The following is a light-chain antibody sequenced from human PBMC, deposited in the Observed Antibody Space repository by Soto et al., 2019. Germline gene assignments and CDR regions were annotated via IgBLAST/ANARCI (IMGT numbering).Light chain of an antibody. V-gene: IGKV1-39*01. CDR1: QSISSY. CDR2: AAS. Sequence: DIHRTHTPSSLSSSVGDRVTITCRASQSISSYLTWYQQKPGKAPTLLIYAASSLQSGGKSRLSGSGSGTDFTLTISSLQPEDFIPYYSTVTACLLRPFGDRSK. J-gene: IGKJ1*01. CDR3: TVTACLLRP.